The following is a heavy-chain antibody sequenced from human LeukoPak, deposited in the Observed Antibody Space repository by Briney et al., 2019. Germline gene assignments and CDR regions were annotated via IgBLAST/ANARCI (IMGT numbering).Heavy chain of an antibody. CDR2: IYYSGST. V-gene: IGHV4-61*01. D-gene: IGHD3-10*01. CDR3: ARVPPYGSGSSYNFDY. CDR1: GYSISSGFY. J-gene: IGHJ4*02. Sequence: PSETLSLTCTVSGYSISSGFYWGWIRQPPGKGLEWIGYIYYSGSTNYNPSLKSRVTISVDTSKNQFSLKLSSVTAADTAVYYCARVPPYGSGSSYNFDYWGQGTLVTVSS.